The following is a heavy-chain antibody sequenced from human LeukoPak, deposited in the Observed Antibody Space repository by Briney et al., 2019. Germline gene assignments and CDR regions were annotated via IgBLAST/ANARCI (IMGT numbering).Heavy chain of an antibody. Sequence: GASVNVSCKASVYTFNTYGISWVRQAPGQGLEWMGWIGTENAYTIYAEKFQGRVTLTTDTSTTTVHMELRSLRSDDTAVYYCARDRERGFDYWGQGSLVTVSS. V-gene: IGHV1-18*01. CDR3: ARDRERGFDY. CDR2: IGTENAYT. D-gene: IGHD5-24*01. CDR1: VYTFNTYG. J-gene: IGHJ4*02.